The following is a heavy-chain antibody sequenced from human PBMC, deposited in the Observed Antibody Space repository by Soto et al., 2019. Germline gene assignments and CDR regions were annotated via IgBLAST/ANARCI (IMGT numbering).Heavy chain of an antibody. CDR1: GYAFSNND. J-gene: IGHJ5*02. CDR2: MNPNSGNG. Sequence: ASVKVSCKASGYAFSNNDISWVRQSTGQGLEWMGWMNPNSGNGGYAQKFQGRVTMTRDTSASTAYMELSSLASDDTAIYYCARMATSGTLNWFDPWGQGTLVTVSS. V-gene: IGHV1-8*01. CDR3: ARMATSGTLNWFDP.